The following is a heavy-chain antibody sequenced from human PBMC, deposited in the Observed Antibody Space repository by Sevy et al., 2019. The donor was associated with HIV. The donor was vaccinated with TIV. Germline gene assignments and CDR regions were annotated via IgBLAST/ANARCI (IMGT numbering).Heavy chain of an antibody. CDR2: ISGSGGSGDKT. CDR3: ARKYDSTGYFDD. V-gene: IGHV3-23*01. D-gene: IGHD3-22*01. CDR1: GFTFSNYA. J-gene: IGHJ5*02. Sequence: GSLRLSCAASGFTFSNYAMNWVRQAPGKGLEWVSGISGSGGSGDKTNYADSVKGRFTISRDDSKNSLYLQLNSLRAEDTAIYYCARKYDSTGYFDDWGQGTLVTVSS.